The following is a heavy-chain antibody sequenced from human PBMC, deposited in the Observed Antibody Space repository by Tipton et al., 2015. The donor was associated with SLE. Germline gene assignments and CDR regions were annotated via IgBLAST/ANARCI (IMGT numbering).Heavy chain of an antibody. J-gene: IGHJ4*02. CDR2: VYTSGST. D-gene: IGHD6-6*01. Sequence: GSLRLSCAASGFTFTSYVMTWVRQAPGKGLEWVSIVYTSGSTDYADSVKGRFTISRDSSKNTLYLRMNSLRVEDTAVYFCARDHLSSSLGNWGQGTLVTVSS. CDR3: ARDHLSSSLGN. V-gene: IGHV3-53*01. CDR1: GFTFTSYV.